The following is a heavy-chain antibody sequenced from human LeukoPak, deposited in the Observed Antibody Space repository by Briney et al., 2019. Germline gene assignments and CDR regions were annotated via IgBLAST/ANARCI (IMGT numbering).Heavy chain of an antibody. CDR1: GYTFTSYG. D-gene: IGHD6-13*01. V-gene: IGHV1-69*05. Sequence: ASVKVSCKASGYTFTSYGISWVRQAPGQGLEWMGGIIPIFGTANYAQKFQGRVTITTDESTSTAYMELSSLRSEDTAVYYCARVIAAAGTGYYYYMDVWGKGTTVTVSS. J-gene: IGHJ6*03. CDR3: ARVIAAAGTGYYYYMDV. CDR2: IIPIFGTA.